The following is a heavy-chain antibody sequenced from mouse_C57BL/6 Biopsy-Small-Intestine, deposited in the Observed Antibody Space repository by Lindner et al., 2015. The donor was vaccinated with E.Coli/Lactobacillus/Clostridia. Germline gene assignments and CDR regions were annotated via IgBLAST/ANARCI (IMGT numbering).Heavy chain of an antibody. V-gene: IGHV1-42*01. Sequence: VQLQESGPELVKPGASVKISCKASGYSFTDYYMNWVKQSPEKSLEWIGEINPGTGGTTYNQKFEAKATLTVDKSSSTAYMQLKSLTSEDSAVYYCVRSRPSFDYWGHGTTLTVSS. CDR1: GYSFTDYY. CDR3: VRSRPSFDY. CDR2: INPGTGGT. J-gene: IGHJ2*01.